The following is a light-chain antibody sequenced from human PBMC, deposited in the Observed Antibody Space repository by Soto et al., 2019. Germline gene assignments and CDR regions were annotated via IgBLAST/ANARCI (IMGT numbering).Light chain of an antibody. CDR1: QSLVFSDGNTY. Sequence: DIVMTQTPLSSSVTLGQPASISCRSSQSLVFSDGNTYLTWLHQRPGQPPRLLIYQISKRFSGVPDRFSGSGAGTDFTLKISRVEAEDVGVYYCMQGIQFPFTFGPGTTVDNK. CDR3: MQGIQFPFT. V-gene: IGKV2-24*01. J-gene: IGKJ3*01. CDR2: QIS.